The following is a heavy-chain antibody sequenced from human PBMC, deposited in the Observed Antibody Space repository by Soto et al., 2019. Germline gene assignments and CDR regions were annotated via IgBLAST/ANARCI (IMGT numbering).Heavy chain of an antibody. CDR2: IYYSGST. V-gene: IGHV4-59*01. D-gene: IGHD3-22*01. Sequence: SETLSLTCTVSGGSISSYYWSWIRQPPGKGLEWIGYIYYSGSTNYNPSLKSRVTISVDTSKNQFSLKLSSVTAADTALYYCAREGDSSGYIFDYWLQGTLVTVSS. CDR3: AREGDSSGYIFDY. J-gene: IGHJ4*02. CDR1: GGSISSYY.